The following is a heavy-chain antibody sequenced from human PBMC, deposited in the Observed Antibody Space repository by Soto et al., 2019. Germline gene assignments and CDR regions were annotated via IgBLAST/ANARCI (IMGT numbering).Heavy chain of an antibody. CDR2: ISAYNGNT. CDR3: ARDPWYGVVAAYYYYGMDV. D-gene: IGHD2-15*01. Sequence: QVQLGQSGAEVKKPGASVKVSCKASGYTFTSYGISWVRQAPGQGLEWMGWISAYNGNTNYAQKLQGRVTMTTDTSTSTAYMELRSLRCDDTGVYYCARDPWYGVVAAYYYYGMDVWGQGTPVTVSS. J-gene: IGHJ6*02. V-gene: IGHV1-18*04. CDR1: GYTFTSYG.